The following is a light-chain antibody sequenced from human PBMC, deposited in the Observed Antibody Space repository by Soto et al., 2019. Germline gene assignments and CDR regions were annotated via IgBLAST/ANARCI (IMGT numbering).Light chain of an antibody. CDR3: FSYTTGEIPM. J-gene: IGLJ3*02. V-gene: IGLV2-14*03. Sequence: QSALTQPASVSGSPGQSITISCSGTGNDPSDDTFVSWYQQHPGNAPRLLIFDVTNRPSGVSDRFSGSKSGNAASLTISGLQAQDEADYFCFSYTTGEIPMFGGGTKLTVL. CDR2: DVT. CDR1: GNDPSDDTF.